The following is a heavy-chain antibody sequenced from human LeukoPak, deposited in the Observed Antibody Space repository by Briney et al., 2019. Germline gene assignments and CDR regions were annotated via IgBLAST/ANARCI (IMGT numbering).Heavy chain of an antibody. V-gene: IGHV3-33*01. CDR2: IWYDGSNK. CDR1: GFTVSSYG. Sequence: GGSLRLSCAASGFTVSSYGIHWVRQAPGKGLEWVAVIWYDGSNKYYADSVKGRFTISRDNFKNTLYLQMNSLRAEDTAVYYCARGSVKQWLARDWFDPWGQGTLVTVSS. J-gene: IGHJ5*02. D-gene: IGHD6-19*01. CDR3: ARGSVKQWLARDWFDP.